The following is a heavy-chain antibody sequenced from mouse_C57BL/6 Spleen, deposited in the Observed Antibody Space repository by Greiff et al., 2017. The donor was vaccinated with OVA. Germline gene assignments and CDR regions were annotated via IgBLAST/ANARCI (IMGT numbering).Heavy chain of an antibody. CDR1: GFNIKDYY. V-gene: IGHV14-1*01. D-gene: IGHD1-1*01. J-gene: IGHJ4*01. CDR3: TTPGSSRGYAMDY. Sequence: VQLKQSGAELVRPGASVKLSCTASGFNIKDYYMHWVKQRPEQGLEWIGRIDPEDGDTEYAPKFQGKATMTADTSSNTAYLQLSSLTSEDTAVYYCTTPGSSRGYAMDYWGQGTSVPVSA. CDR2: IDPEDGDT.